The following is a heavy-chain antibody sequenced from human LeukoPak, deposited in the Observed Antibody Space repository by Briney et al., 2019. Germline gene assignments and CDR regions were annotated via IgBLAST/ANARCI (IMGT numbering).Heavy chain of an antibody. CDR1: GGSISSSNYY. Sequence: SETLSLTCTVSGGSISSSNYYWDWIRQPPGKGLEWIGRIYTSGSTNYNPSLKSRVTMSVDTSKNQFSLKLSSVTAADTAVYYCARVDPRSSWYDVHWFDPWGQGTLVTVSS. D-gene: IGHD6-13*01. CDR3: ARVDPRSSWYDVHWFDP. J-gene: IGHJ5*02. V-gene: IGHV4-39*07. CDR2: IYTSGST.